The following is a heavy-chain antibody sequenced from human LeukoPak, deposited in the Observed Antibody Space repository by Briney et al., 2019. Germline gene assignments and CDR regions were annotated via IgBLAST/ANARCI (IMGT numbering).Heavy chain of an antibody. CDR1: GGSISSSSYY. D-gene: IGHD4-11*01. Sequence: SETLSLTCTVSGGSISSSSYYWGWIRQPPGKGLERIGSIYYSGSTYYNPSLKSRVTISVDTSKNQFSLKLSSVTAADTAVYYCARHLHSNYFDYWGQGTLVTVSS. J-gene: IGHJ4*02. CDR3: ARHLHSNYFDY. V-gene: IGHV4-39*01. CDR2: IYYSGST.